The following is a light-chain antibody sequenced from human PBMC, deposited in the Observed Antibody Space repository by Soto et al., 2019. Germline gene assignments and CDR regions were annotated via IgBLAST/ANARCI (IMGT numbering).Light chain of an antibody. CDR1: QSISTW. CDR3: HHYPRA. J-gene: IGKJ1*01. V-gene: IGKV1-5*01. Sequence: DIQMTQSPSSLSASVGDRVSITCRASQSISTWLAWYQQKPGKAPKLLIFDASTLESGVPSSFSGSASGTEFPLTISGLHPDVLESYHYHHYPRAFGQGTKVE. CDR2: DAS.